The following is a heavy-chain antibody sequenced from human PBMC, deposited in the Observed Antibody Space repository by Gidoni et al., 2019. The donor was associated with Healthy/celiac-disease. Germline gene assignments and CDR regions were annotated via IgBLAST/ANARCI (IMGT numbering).Heavy chain of an antibody. D-gene: IGHD2-15*01. CDR1: GFTFSSYA. Sequence: EVQLLASGGGLVQPGGSLRLSCAASGFTFSSYAMSWVRQAPGKGLEWVSSISGSGGSTYYADSVKGRFTSSRDNSKNTLYLQMNSLRAEDTAVYYCAKVGGSLYYFDYWGQGTLVTVSS. V-gene: IGHV3-23*01. CDR3: AKVGGSLYYFDY. CDR2: ISGSGGST. J-gene: IGHJ4*02.